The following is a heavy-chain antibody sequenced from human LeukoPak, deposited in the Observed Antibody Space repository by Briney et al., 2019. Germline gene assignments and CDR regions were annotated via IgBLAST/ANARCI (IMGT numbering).Heavy chain of an antibody. Sequence: PGGSLRLSCAASGFTFSSYAMSWVRQAPGKGLEWVSAISGSGGSTYYADSVKGRFTISSDNSKNTLYLQMNSLRAEDTAVYYCAKDGGSHGRLRLGELSYPRYWGQGTLVTVSS. D-gene: IGHD3-16*02. V-gene: IGHV3-23*01. CDR1: GFTFSSYA. J-gene: IGHJ4*02. CDR3: AKDGGSHGRLRLGELSYPRY. CDR2: ISGSGGST.